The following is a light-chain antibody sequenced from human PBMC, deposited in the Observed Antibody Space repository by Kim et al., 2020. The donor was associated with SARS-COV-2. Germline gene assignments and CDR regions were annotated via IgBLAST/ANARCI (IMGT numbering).Light chain of an antibody. CDR3: NSRDSNDNVV. CDR2: GKN. J-gene: IGLJ2*01. Sequence: VALGQTVRITCQGDSLRSYYATRYQQKPGQAPILVIYGKNNRPSGIPDRCSGSSSGNTASLTITGTQAGDEADYYCNSRDSNDNVVFGGGTQLTVL. CDR1: SLRSYY. V-gene: IGLV3-19*01.